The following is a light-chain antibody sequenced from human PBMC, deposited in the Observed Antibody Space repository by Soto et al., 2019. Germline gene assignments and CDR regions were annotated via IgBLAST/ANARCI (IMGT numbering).Light chain of an antibody. CDR2: EVS. V-gene: IGLV2-8*01. J-gene: IGLJ1*01. CDR3: SSYAGSNNYV. CDR1: SSGVGAYNY. Sequence: QSALTQPPSASGSPGQSVTISCTGTSSGVGAYNYVSWYQQHPGKAPKLMIYEVSKRPSGVPDRFSGSKSGNTASLTVSGLQAEDEADYYCSSYAGSNNYVFGTGTKLTVL.